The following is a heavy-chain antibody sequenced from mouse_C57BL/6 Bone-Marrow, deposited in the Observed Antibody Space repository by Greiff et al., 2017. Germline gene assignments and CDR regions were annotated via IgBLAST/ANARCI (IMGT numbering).Heavy chain of an antibody. Sequence: DVKLVESGGGLVKPGGSLKLSCAASGFTFSDYGMHWVRQAPEQGLEWVAYISSGSSTIYYADTVKGRFTISRDNATNTLFLQMTSLRSEDTAMYYCARNYYGSKTYWYFDVRGTGTTVTVSS. CDR3: ARNYYGSKTYWYFDV. D-gene: IGHD1-1*01. V-gene: IGHV5-17*01. J-gene: IGHJ1*03. CDR2: ISSGSSTI. CDR1: GFTFSDYG.